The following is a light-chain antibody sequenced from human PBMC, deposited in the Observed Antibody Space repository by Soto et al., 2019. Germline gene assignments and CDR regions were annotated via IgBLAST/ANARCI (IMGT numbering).Light chain of an antibody. Sequence: EIVLTQSPATLSLSPGEGVTLSCRASQSVRSYLAWYQQKPGQVPRLLIYDASNRATGVPARFSGSGSGTDFSLTISSLEPEDFAIYYCQQRYSWPPLTFGGGTRVEMK. CDR2: DAS. CDR3: QQRYSWPPLT. V-gene: IGKV3-11*01. J-gene: IGKJ4*01. CDR1: QSVRSY.